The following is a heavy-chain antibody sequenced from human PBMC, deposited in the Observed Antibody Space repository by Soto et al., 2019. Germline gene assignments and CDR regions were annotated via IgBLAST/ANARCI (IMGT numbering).Heavy chain of an antibody. CDR1: GFTVSSNY. Sequence: GGSLRLSCAASGFTVSSNYMSWVRQAPGKGLEWVSVIYSGGSTYYADSVKGRFTISRDNSRNTLFLQMNSLRAEDTAVYYCAKDLGILVVPAARSAFDIWGQGTMVNVSS. J-gene: IGHJ3*02. D-gene: IGHD2-2*03. CDR2: IYSGGST. CDR3: AKDLGILVVPAARSAFDI. V-gene: IGHV3-53*01.